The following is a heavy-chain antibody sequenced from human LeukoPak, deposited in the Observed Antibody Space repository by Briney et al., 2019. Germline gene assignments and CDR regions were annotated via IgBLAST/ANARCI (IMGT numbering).Heavy chain of an antibody. J-gene: IGHJ4*02. V-gene: IGHV1-24*01. CDR2: FDPEDGET. D-gene: IGHD3-10*01. Sequence: ASVKVSCTVSGYTLTELSMHRVGQAPGKGLEWMGGFDPEDGETIYAQKFQGRVTMTEDTSTDTAYMELSSLRSEDTAVYYCATVSAREDFDYWGQGTLVTVSS. CDR1: GYTLTELS. CDR3: ATVSAREDFDY.